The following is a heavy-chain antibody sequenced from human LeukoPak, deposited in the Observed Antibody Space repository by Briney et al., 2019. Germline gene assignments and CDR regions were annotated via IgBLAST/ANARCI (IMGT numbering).Heavy chain of an antibody. D-gene: IGHD3-10*01. CDR1: GFTFSSYI. CDR2: TSSSNSYI. Sequence: LGGSLRLSCAASGFTFSSYIMNWVRQAPGKGLEWVSSTSSSNSYIYYADSVKGRFTISRDNAKNSLYVQMNSLRAEDTAVYYCARGFGFDYYYMDVWGKGTTVTVSS. J-gene: IGHJ6*03. CDR3: ARGFGFDYYYMDV. V-gene: IGHV3-21*01.